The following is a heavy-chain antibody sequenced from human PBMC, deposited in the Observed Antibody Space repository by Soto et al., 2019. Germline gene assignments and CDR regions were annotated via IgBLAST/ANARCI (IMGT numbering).Heavy chain of an antibody. D-gene: IGHD4-4*01. V-gene: IGHV3-30-3*01. Sequence: QVQLVESGGGVVQPGRSLRLSCAASGFTFSSYAMHWVRPAPGKGLEWVAVISNDGSNNYYADSVKGRFTISRDNSKNTLYLQMNSLRAEDTAVYYCARPLWRDDYNWGYFDLWGRGTLVTVSS. CDR3: ARPLWRDDYNWGYFDL. J-gene: IGHJ2*01. CDR2: ISNDGSNN. CDR1: GFTFSSYA.